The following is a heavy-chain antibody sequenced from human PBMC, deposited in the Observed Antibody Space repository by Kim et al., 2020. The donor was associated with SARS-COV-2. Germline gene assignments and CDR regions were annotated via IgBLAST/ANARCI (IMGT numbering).Heavy chain of an antibody. Sequence: GGSLRLSCAASGFTFSSYAMSWVRQAPGKGLEWVSAISGSGGSTHYADSVKGRFTISRDNSKNTLYLQMNSLRAEDTAVYYCAKHGGYRAPTVTTFGVRYYYYGMDVWGQGTTVTVSS. V-gene: IGHV3-23*01. D-gene: IGHD4-17*01. CDR3: AKHGGYRAPTVTTFGVRYYYYGMDV. J-gene: IGHJ6*02. CDR1: GFTFSSYA. CDR2: ISGSGGST.